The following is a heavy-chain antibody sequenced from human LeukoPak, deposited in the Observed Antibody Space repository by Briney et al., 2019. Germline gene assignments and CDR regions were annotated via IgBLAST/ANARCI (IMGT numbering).Heavy chain of an antibody. D-gene: IGHD4-23*01. CDR3: AISGGSGTVVTRGDYYYGMDV. V-gene: IGHV5-51*01. Sequence: GESLKISCKGSGYSFTSYWIGWVRQMPGKSLEWMGIIYPGDSGTRYSPSFQGQVTISADKSISTAYLQWSSLKASDTAMYHCAISGGSGTVVTRGDYYYGMDVWGQGTTVTVSS. CDR1: GYSFTSYW. CDR2: IYPGDSGT. J-gene: IGHJ6*02.